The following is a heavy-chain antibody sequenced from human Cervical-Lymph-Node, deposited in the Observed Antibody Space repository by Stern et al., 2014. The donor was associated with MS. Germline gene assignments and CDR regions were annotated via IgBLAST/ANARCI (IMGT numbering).Heavy chain of an antibody. CDR2: ITNVGST. D-gene: IGHD1-1*01. J-gene: IGHJ4*02. V-gene: IGHV3-53*01. Sequence: EDQLVESGGGVIQPGGSLRLSCTASGFTVSRDYMTWVRQAPGKGPEWVSLITNVGSTFYTDSVKGRFTISRDDSKNTVYLHMTSLRAEDTAMYYCARDTSSPERSDWWGQGTLVTVSS. CDR3: ARDTSSPERSDW. CDR1: GFTVSRDY.